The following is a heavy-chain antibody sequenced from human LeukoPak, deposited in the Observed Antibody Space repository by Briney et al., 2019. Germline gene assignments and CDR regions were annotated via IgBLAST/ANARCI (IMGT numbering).Heavy chain of an antibody. V-gene: IGHV4-39*01. CDR2: MNYSGYT. CDR1: GGSISSSTVY. CDR3: ARPGYYDNSGFNFDY. J-gene: IGHJ4*02. Sequence: SETLSLTCTVSGGSISSSTVYWGWIRQPPGKGLEWIGGMNYSGYTYYNPSLKSRVTISVDTPKNQFSLKLSSVTAADTAVYYCARPGYYDNSGFNFDYWGQGTLVTVSS. D-gene: IGHD3-22*01.